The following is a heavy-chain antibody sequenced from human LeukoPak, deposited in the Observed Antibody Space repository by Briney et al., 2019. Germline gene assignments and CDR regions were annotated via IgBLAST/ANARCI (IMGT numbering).Heavy chain of an antibody. CDR3: ARGMSAAYDYNWFDS. CDR1: GDSISAYY. Sequence: SETLSLTCTVSGDSISAYYWSWIRQPAGRGLEWIGRIHASGSTRYNPSLKSRVTMSVDTSKNQFSLKLTSVTAADTALYFCARGMSAAYDYNWFDSWGQGTLATVSS. CDR2: IHASGST. V-gene: IGHV4-4*07. D-gene: IGHD5-12*01. J-gene: IGHJ5*01.